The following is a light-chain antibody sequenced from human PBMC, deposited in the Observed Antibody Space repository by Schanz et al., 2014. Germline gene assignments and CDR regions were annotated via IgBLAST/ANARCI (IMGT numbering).Light chain of an antibody. J-gene: IGLJ2*01. V-gene: IGLV2-14*02. Sequence: QSALTQPASAKGEKGKGKKKEGTGTRSDIGQPYLLSWYQQSTGQAPKLLLFEGTKRPSGISDRFSGSKSGNPASLTVSGLQAEDEADYYCSSYTSSRKLVVFGGGTKLTVL. CDR2: EGT. CDR3: SSYTSSRKLVV. CDR1: RSDIGQPYL.